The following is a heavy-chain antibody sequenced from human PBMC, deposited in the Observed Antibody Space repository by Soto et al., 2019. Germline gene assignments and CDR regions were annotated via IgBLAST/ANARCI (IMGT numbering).Heavy chain of an antibody. CDR1: GASITCSSY. J-gene: IGHJ4*02. CDR2: FSLSGTT. CDR3: ARGMTPPGAPAWYYFDS. D-gene: IGHD2-8*02. Sequence: SATLSITCTVSGASITCSSYWSWIRQPAGKGLEWIGRFSLSGTTNYNPSLRSRVTMSADVSKNQFSLRLTSVTAADTALYYCARGMTPPGAPAWYYFDSWGQGTLVTVSS. V-gene: IGHV4-4*07.